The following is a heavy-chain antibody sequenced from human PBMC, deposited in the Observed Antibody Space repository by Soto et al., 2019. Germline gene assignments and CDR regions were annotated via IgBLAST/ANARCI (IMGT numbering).Heavy chain of an antibody. D-gene: IGHD6-6*01. CDR1: GYTFTSYG. Sequence: ASVKVSCKASGYTFTSYGISWVRQAPGQGLEWMGWISAYNGNTNYAQKLQGRVTMTTDTSTSTAYMELRSLRSDDTAVYYCARAISSNSSSSYSYYYYYMDVWGKGTTVTVYS. J-gene: IGHJ6*03. V-gene: IGHV1-18*01. CDR3: ARAISSNSSSSYSYYYYYMDV. CDR2: ISAYNGNT.